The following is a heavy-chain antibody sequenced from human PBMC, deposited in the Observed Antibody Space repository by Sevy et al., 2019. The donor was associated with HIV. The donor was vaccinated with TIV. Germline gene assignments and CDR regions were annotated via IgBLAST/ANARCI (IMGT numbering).Heavy chain of an antibody. CDR3: AKGYCGGDCLDR. Sequence: GGSLRLSCAASGFTFTNYVMNWVRQAPGKGLEWVSAISGNGISTHYIDSVKGRFTISRDNSKNTLYLHMNSLRAEDTALYYCAKGYCGGDCLDRWGQGTLVTVSS. D-gene: IGHD2-21*02. V-gene: IGHV3-23*01. CDR1: GFTFTNYV. J-gene: IGHJ5*02. CDR2: ISGNGIST.